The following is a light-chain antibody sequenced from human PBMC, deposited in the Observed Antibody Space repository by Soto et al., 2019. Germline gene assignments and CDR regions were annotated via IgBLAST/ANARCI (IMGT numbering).Light chain of an antibody. CDR2: EVS. CDR3: SSYTTGSTLVV. CDR1: SSDVGGYNF. J-gene: IGLJ1*01. Sequence: QSALTQPRSVSGSPGQSVTISCTGTSSDVGGYNFVSWYQQYPGKAPKLMIFEVSYRPSGVSSRFSGSKSANTASLTISGLQAEDEADYFCSSYTTGSTLVVFGSGTKLTVL. V-gene: IGLV2-14*01.